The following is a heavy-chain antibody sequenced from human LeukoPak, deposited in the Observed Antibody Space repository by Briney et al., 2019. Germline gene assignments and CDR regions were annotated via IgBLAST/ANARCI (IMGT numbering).Heavy chain of an antibody. D-gene: IGHD6-13*01. V-gene: IGHV1-46*01. CDR1: GYTFTSYY. CDR3: ARGLAAGTYYYYMDV. CDR2: INPSGGST. Sequence: ASVKVSCKASGYTFTSYYMHWVRQAPGQGLEWMGIINPSGGSTSYAEKFQGRVTMTRDMSTSTVYMELSSLRSEDTAVYYCARGLAAGTYYYYMDVWGKGTTVTISS. J-gene: IGHJ6*03.